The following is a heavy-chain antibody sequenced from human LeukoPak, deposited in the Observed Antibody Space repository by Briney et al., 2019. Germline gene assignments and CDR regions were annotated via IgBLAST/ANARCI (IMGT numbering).Heavy chain of an antibody. CDR3: ARLGGYCSSTSCYTGGYNWFDP. J-gene: IGHJ5*02. Sequence: PSETLSLTRTVSGGSISSYYWSWIRQPPGKGLVWIGYIYTGGSTNYNPSLKSRVTISVDTSKNQFSLKLSSVTAAGTAVYYCARLGGYCSSTSCYTGGYNWFDPWGQGTLVTVSS. CDR2: IYTGGST. D-gene: IGHD2-2*02. V-gene: IGHV4-4*09. CDR1: GGSISSYY.